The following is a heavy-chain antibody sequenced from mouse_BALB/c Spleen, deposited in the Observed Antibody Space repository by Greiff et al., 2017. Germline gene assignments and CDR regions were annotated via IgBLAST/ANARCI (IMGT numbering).Heavy chain of an antibody. CDR1: GFTFSSFG. Sequence: EVQVVESGGGLVQPGGSRKLSCAASGFTFSSFGMHWVRQAPEKGLEWVAYISSGSSTIYYADTVKGRFTISRDNPKNTLFLQMTSLRSEDTAMYYCARDYGNYLGAMDYWGQGTSVTVSS. D-gene: IGHD2-1*01. CDR2: ISSGSSTI. V-gene: IGHV5-17*02. CDR3: ARDYGNYLGAMDY. J-gene: IGHJ4*01.